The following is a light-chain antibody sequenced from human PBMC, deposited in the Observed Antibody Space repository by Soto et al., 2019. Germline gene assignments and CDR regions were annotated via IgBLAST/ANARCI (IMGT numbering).Light chain of an antibody. CDR1: QSVSSY. Sequence: EIVLTQSPATLSLSPGARSTLSCRASQSVSSYLAWYQQKPGQAPRLLIYDASNRAPGIPASFSGSGSGTDFTLTISSLAPDDFAVYYCQQRSNWPPMYTFGQGTKLEIK. CDR3: QQRSNWPPMYT. V-gene: IGKV3-11*01. CDR2: DAS. J-gene: IGKJ2*01.